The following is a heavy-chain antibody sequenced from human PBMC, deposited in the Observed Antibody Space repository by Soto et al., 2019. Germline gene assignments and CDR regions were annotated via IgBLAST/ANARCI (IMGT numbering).Heavy chain of an antibody. D-gene: IGHD2-15*01. CDR2: INAGNGNT. V-gene: IGHV1-3*01. CDR3: ARGISGGNVDWFYP. J-gene: IGHJ5*02. Sequence: QVQLVQSGAEVKKPGASVKVSCKASGYTFTSYAMHWVRQAPGQRLEWMGWINAGNGNTKYSQKFQGRVTITRDTHACIAAFEVSSLGTEDTSVYFCARGISGGNVDWFYPWGQGTLVTVS. CDR1: GYTFTSYA.